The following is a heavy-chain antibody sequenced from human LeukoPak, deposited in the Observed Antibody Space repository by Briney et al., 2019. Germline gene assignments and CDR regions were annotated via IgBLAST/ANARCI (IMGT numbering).Heavy chain of an antibody. CDR1: GFTFSDYY. D-gene: IGHD4-11*01. CDR3: ARGVTDPRSPQALGFDP. Sequence: GGSLRLSCAASGFTFSDYYMSWIRQAPGKGLEWVSYISSSSSYTNYADSVKGRFTISRDNAKNSLYLQMNSLRADDTAVYYCARGVTDPRSPQALGFDPWGQGTLVTVSS. CDR2: ISSSSSYT. V-gene: IGHV3-11*03. J-gene: IGHJ5*02.